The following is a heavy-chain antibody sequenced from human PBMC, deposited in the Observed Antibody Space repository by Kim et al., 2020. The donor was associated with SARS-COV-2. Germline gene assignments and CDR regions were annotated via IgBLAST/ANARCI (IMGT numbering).Heavy chain of an antibody. CDR2: ISYDGSNK. CDR3: AKDHSGGKYSSSWFDYYYYGMDV. CDR1: GFTFSSYG. Sequence: GGSLRLSCAASGFTFSSYGMHWVRQAPGKGLEWVAVISYDGSNKYYADSVKGRFTISRDNSKNTLYLQMNSLRAEDTAVYYCAKDHSGGKYSSSWFDYYYYGMDVWGQGTTVTVSS. V-gene: IGHV3-30*18. D-gene: IGHD6-13*01. J-gene: IGHJ6*02.